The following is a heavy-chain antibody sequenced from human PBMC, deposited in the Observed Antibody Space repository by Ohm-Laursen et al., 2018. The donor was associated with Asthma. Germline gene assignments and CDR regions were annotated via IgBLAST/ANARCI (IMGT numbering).Heavy chain of an antibody. CDR2: ISYDGSNK. D-gene: IGHD4-11*01. Sequence: SLRLSCAASGFTSSSYAMHWVRQAPGKGLEWVAVISYDGSNKYYADSVKGRFTISRDNSKTTLHLQMNSLRAEDTAVYYCARGEVPVYYYGLDDWGQGTTVTVSS. CDR3: ARGEVPVYYYGLDD. J-gene: IGHJ6*02. CDR1: GFTSSSYA. V-gene: IGHV3-30-3*01.